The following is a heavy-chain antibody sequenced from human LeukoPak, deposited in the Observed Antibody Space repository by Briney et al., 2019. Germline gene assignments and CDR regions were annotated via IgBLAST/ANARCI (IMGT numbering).Heavy chain of an antibody. J-gene: IGHJ3*02. V-gene: IGHV3-23*01. Sequence: GGSLRLSCAASGFTFSSYAMSWVRQAPGKGLEWVSAISGSGGSTYYADSVKGRFTMSRDNSKSTLYLQMNSLRAEDTAVYYCAKGKWRGDAFDIWGQGTMVTVSS. CDR2: ISGSGGST. D-gene: IGHD1-26*01. CDR1: GFTFSSYA. CDR3: AKGKWRGDAFDI.